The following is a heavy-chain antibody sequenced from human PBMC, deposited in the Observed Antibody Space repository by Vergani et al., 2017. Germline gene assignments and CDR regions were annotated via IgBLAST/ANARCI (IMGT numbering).Heavy chain of an antibody. CDR1: GFTFDEYA. CDR2: ISWNSGSI. J-gene: IGHJ4*02. CDR3: AKEHGNDWSYCIDY. Sequence: EVQLVESGGGLVQPGRSLRLSCAASGFTFDEYAMHWVRQAPGKGLEWVSGISWNSGSIGYADSVKGRFTISRDNAKKSLLLQMNSRRAEDTALYYCAKEHGNDWSYCIDYWGQGTLVTVSS. D-gene: IGHD3-9*01. V-gene: IGHV3-9*01.